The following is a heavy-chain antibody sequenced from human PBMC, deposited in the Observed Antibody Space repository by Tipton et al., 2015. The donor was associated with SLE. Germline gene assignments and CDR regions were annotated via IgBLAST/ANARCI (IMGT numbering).Heavy chain of an antibody. CDR1: GGSISSYY. CDR2: IYYSGST. V-gene: IGHV4-59*07. CDR3: AVYDFWSGYWAFDI. J-gene: IGHJ3*02. D-gene: IGHD3-3*01. Sequence: TLSLTCTVSGGSISSYYWSWIRQPPGKELEWIGYIYYSGSTNYNPSLKSRVTISVDTSKNQFSLKLSSVTAADTAVYYCAVYDFWSGYWAFDIWGQGTMVTVSS.